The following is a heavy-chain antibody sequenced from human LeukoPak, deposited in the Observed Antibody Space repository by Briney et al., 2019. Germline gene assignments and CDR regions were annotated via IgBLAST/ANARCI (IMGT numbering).Heavy chain of an antibody. CDR2: INPNSGGT. CDR3: ARDLDY. Sequence: ASVKVSCKASGYIFTGYYMHWVRQAPGQGLEWMGWINPNSGGTKYAQKFQGRVTMTRDTSISTAYMELSGLRFDDTAVYYCARDLDYWGQGTLVTVSS. V-gene: IGHV1-2*02. J-gene: IGHJ4*02. CDR1: GYIFTGYY.